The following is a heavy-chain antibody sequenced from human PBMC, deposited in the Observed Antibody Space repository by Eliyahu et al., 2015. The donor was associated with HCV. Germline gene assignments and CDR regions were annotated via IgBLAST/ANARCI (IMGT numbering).Heavy chain of an antibody. CDR1: GFTFSNYW. J-gene: IGHJ4*02. CDR2: IRGXGFDT. CDR3: ARDEVLGSGSSSY. V-gene: IGHV3-74*01. D-gene: IGHD3-10*01. Sequence: EVQLVESGGGLVQPGGSLRLSCAASGFTFSNYWMHWVRQVPGKGLVWVSRIRGXGFDTNYADSVKGRFTISRDNAKNTLYLQMNSLRAEDTAVYYCARDEVLGSGSSSYWGQGTLVTVSS.